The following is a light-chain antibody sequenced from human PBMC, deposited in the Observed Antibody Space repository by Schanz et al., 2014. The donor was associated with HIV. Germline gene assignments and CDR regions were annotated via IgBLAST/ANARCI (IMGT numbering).Light chain of an antibody. CDR2: DAS. CDR1: QSISSY. Sequence: EIVLTQSPPTLSLSPGERATLTCRASQSISSYLAWYQKKPGQAPRLLIYDASNRATGIPARFSGSGSGTDFTLTISSLGPEDFAVYYCQQYNDWPPITFGQGTRLEIK. V-gene: IGKV3-11*01. J-gene: IGKJ5*01. CDR3: QQYNDWPPIT.